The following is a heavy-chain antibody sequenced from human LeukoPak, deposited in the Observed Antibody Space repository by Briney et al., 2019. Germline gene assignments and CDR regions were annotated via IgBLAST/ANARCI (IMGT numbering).Heavy chain of an antibody. V-gene: IGHV1-2*02. CDR1: GYTFTGYY. D-gene: IGHD2-2*01. J-gene: IGHJ3*02. Sequence: ASVKVSCKASGYTFTGYYMHWVRQAPGQGLEWMGWINPNSGGTNYAQKFQGRVTMTRDTSISTAYMELSRLRSDDTAVYYCARGLNCSSTSCYVFDIWGQGTMVTVSS. CDR2: INPNSGGT. CDR3: ARGLNCSSTSCYVFDI.